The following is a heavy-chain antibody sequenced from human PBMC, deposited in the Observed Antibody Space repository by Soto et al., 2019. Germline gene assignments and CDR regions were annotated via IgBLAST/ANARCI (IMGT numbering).Heavy chain of an antibody. CDR1: GGSISSGAYF. CDR2: IYYTGST. CDR3: ARAYYDSSGYYYFDY. J-gene: IGHJ4*02. D-gene: IGHD3-22*01. V-gene: IGHV4-31*03. Sequence: SETLSLTCTVSGGSISSGAYFWSWIRQHPGKGLEWIGYIYYTGSTYYNPSLKSRVTISVDTSKNQFSLKLSSVTAADTAVYYCARAYYDSSGYYYFDYWGQGTLVTVSS.